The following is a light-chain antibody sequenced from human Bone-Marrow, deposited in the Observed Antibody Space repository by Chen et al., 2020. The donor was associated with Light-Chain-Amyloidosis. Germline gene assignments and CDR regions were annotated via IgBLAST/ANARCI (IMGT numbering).Light chain of an antibody. CDR2: DVS. Sequence: QSALTQPASVSGSPGQSITISCTGTSSDVGGYNFVSWYQQHQGKAPKLMIYDVSNRPSGVSNRFSGSKSGNTASLTISVLQADDEADYYCSSFTSSSSYVFGPGTKVTVL. CDR3: SSFTSSSSYV. CDR1: SSDVGGYNF. V-gene: IGLV2-14*01. J-gene: IGLJ1*01.